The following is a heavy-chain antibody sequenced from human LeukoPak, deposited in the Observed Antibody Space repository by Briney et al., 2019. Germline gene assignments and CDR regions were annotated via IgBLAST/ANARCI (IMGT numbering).Heavy chain of an antibody. CDR3: ARGPREYQLPEAFDI. Sequence: SVKVSCKASGGTFSSYAISWVRQAPGQGLEWMGGIIPIFGTANYAQKFQGRVTITADESTSTAYMELSSLRSEDTAVYYCARGPREYQLPEAFDIWGQGTMVTVSS. V-gene: IGHV1-69*01. J-gene: IGHJ3*02. CDR2: IIPIFGTA. D-gene: IGHD2-2*01. CDR1: GGTFSSYA.